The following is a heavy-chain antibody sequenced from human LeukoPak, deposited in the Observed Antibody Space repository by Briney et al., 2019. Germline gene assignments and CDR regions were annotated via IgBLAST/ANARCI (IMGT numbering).Heavy chain of an antibody. D-gene: IGHD4-17*01. J-gene: IGHJ2*01. V-gene: IGHV3-30*03. CDR3: ARAVKYYGDYTRSPVWYFDL. Sequence: PGRSLRLSCAASGFTFSSYGMHWVRQAPGKGLEWVAVISYDGSNKYYADSVKGRFTISRDNSKNTLYLQMNSLRAEDTAVYYCARAVKYYGDYTRSPVWYFDLWGRGTLVTVSS. CDR1: GFTFSSYG. CDR2: ISYDGSNK.